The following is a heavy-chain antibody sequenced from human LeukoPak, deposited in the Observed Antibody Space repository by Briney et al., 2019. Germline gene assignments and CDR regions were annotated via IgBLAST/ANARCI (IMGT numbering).Heavy chain of an antibody. V-gene: IGHV5-51*01. D-gene: IGHD3-10*01. Sequence: GESLKISCKGSGYSFTTYWIGWVRQMPGKGLEWMGIIYPGDSDTRYSPSFQGQVTISADKSISTAYLQWSSLKASDTAMYYCARLPYGSGSYWLNVDYWGQGTLVTVSS. CDR2: IYPGDSDT. CDR3: ARLPYGSGSYWLNVDY. CDR1: GYSFTTYW. J-gene: IGHJ4*02.